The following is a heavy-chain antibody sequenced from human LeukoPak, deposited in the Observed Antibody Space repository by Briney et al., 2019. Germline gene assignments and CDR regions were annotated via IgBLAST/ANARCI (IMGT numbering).Heavy chain of an antibody. CDR2: INHSGST. J-gene: IGHJ4*02. CDR3: ARSRGYFDN. Sequence: PSETLSLTCAVYGGAFSGYYWSWIRQPPGKGLEWIGEINHSGSTNYNPSLKSRVTISVDTSKNQFSLKLSSVTAADTAVYYCARSRGYFDNSCQGTLVTVSS. D-gene: IGHD3-10*01. V-gene: IGHV4-34*01. CDR1: GGAFSGYY.